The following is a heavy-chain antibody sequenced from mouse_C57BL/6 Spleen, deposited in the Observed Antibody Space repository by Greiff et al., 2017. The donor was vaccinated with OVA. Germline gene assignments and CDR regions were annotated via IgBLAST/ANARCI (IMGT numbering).Heavy chain of an antibody. Sequence: EVQRVESGPGLVKPSQSLSLTCSVTGYSITSGYYWNWIRQFPGNKLEWMGYISYDGSNNYNPSLKNRISITRDTSKNQFFLKLNSVTTEDTATYYCAREERIYYGNYGFAYWGQGTLVTVSA. CDR2: ISYDGSN. J-gene: IGHJ3*01. V-gene: IGHV3-6*01. CDR3: AREERIYYGNYGFAY. D-gene: IGHD2-1*01. CDR1: GYSITSGYY.